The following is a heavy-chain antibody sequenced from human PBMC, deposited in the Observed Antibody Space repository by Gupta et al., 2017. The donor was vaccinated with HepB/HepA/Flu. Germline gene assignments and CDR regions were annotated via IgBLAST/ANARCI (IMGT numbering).Heavy chain of an antibody. CDR1: GGTFRSFA. CDR2: IIPIFGTA. J-gene: IGHJ6*03. D-gene: IGHD2-15*01. V-gene: IGHV1-69*06. CDR3: ARVGDNYYYYIDV. Sequence: QVQLVQSGAEVKKPGSSVKVSCKASGGTFRSFAISWVRQGPGQGLEWMGGIIPIFGTANYAQKVQGRVTITAYKSTSTAYMELSSLSSEDTAVYYCARVGDNYYYYIDVWGKGTTVTVSS.